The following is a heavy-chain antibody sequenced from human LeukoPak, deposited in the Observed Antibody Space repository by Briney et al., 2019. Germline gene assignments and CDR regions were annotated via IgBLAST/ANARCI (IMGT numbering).Heavy chain of an antibody. D-gene: IGHD3-22*01. CDR3: ARVKSFGKYYYDRGARALFDY. CDR2: INHSGST. Sequence: SETLSLTCTDSGGSISSGGYYWSWIRQPPGKGLEWIGEINHSGSTNYNPSLKSRVTISVDTSKNQFSLKLSSVTAADTAVYYCARVKSFGKYYYDRGARALFDYWGQGTLVTVSS. V-gene: IGHV4-39*07. J-gene: IGHJ4*02. CDR1: GGSISSGGYY.